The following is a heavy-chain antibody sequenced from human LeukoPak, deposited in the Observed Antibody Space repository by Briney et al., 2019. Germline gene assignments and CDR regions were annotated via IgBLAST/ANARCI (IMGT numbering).Heavy chain of an antibody. V-gene: IGHV1-69*04. Sequence: SVKVSCKASGGTFNSYAISWVRQAPGQGLEWMGRFNPILGIATYAQRFQGRVTITADKSTRTGYMELSSLRSEDTAVYYCARDSAPAASRGGYYNAMDVWGQGTTVTVSS. CDR3: ARDSAPAASRGGYYNAMDV. J-gene: IGHJ6*02. CDR1: GGTFNSYA. D-gene: IGHD2-2*01. CDR2: FNPILGIA.